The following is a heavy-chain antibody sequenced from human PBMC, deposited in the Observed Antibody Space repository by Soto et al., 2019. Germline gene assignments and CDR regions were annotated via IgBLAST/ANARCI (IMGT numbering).Heavy chain of an antibody. Sequence: GESLKISCKGSGYSFTSYWIGWVRQMPGKGLEWMGIIYPGDSDTRYSPSFQGQVTISADKSISTAYLQWSSLKASDTAMYYCARLNRDSYCSSTSCYSKADYYGMDVWGQGTTVTAP. J-gene: IGHJ6*02. D-gene: IGHD2-2*01. CDR1: GYSFTSYW. CDR2: IYPGDSDT. V-gene: IGHV5-51*01. CDR3: ARLNRDSYCSSTSCYSKADYYGMDV.